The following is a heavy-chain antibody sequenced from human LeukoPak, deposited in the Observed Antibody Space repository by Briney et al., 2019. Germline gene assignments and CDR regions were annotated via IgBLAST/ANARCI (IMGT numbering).Heavy chain of an antibody. CDR2: IYYSGST. Sequence: SETLSLTCTVSGGSMTRSSYYWGWIRQPPGKGLEWIGSIYYSGSTHYNPSLKSRVTVSVDTSENQFSLKLSSVTAADTAVYYCARHLAYDSSGYYTWGSWGQGTLVTVSS. D-gene: IGHD3-22*01. CDR3: ARHLAYDSSGYYTWGS. J-gene: IGHJ5*02. CDR1: GGSMTRSSYY. V-gene: IGHV4-39*01.